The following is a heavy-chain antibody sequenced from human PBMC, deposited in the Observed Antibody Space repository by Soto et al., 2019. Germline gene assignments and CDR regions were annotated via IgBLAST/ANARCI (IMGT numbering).Heavy chain of an antibody. V-gene: IGHV3-7*02. CDR3: ATHDGPAAAGLVLDF. CDR2: IKQDENGK. Sequence: EVQLVESGGGLVQPGGSLRLSCEASGFTFSSRWMTWVRQGPGKGLEWVANIKQDENGKDYVDSVKGRFTISRDNAKNSLCLQMNSLRAEDKAVYYCATHDGPAAAGLVLDFWGQGTLVSVSS. D-gene: IGHD6-13*01. J-gene: IGHJ4*02. CDR1: GFTFSSRW.